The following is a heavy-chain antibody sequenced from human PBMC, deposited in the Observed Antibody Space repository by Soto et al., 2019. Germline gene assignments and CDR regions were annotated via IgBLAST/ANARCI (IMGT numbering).Heavy chain of an antibody. V-gene: IGHV3-48*03. D-gene: IGHD1-26*01. CDR1: GFIFSEYQ. CDR2: IGRGGDPI. J-gene: IGHJ4*02. CDR3: ARDSDDFDY. Sequence: PVGSLRLSCVVSGFIFSEYQFNWVRQAPGKGLEWVSYIGRGGDPIYDAHSVKGRFTISRDNAKNSLYLQMNSLRAEDTAVYYCARDSDDFDYWGQGTLVTVSS.